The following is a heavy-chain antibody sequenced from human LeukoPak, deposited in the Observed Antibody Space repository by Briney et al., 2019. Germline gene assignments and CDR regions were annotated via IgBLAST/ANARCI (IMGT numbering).Heavy chain of an antibody. Sequence: SETLSLTCAVSGGSISTTRHYWGWIRQPPGKGLEWIGNMYYGGSTYYNPSLRSRVTISVDTAKNQFSLRLSSVIAADTAVYYCATPNDAFNIWGQGTMVTVSS. V-gene: IGHV4-39*01. CDR2: MYYGGST. CDR1: GGSISTTRHY. J-gene: IGHJ3*02. CDR3: ATPNDAFNI.